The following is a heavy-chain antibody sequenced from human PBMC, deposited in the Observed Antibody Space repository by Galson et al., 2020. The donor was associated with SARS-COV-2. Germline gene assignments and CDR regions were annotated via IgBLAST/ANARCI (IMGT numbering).Heavy chain of an antibody. CDR1: GGSISSGGYY. CDR2: IYYSGST. CDR3: ASWATGLLWFGELSRSYYYGMDV. J-gene: IGHJ6*02. Sequence: SETLSLTCTVSGGSISSGGYYWSWIRQHPGKGLEWIGYIYYSGSTYYNPSLKSRVTISVDTSKNQFSLKLSSVTAADTAVYYCASWATGLLWFGELSRSYYYGMDVWGQGTTVTVSS. V-gene: IGHV4-31*03. D-gene: IGHD3-10*01.